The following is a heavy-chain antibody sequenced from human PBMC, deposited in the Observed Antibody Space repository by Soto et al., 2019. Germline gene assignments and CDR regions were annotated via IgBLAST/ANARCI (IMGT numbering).Heavy chain of an antibody. V-gene: IGHV3-53*01. CDR3: ARDREPDGIWTFDS. D-gene: IGHD3-9*01. Sequence: GGSLRLSCEASGFIFSNAWMTWVRQAPGRGLEWVAESFSSGGTQYADSVKGRFTISRDNSRNMVFLQMNGLRVEDTALYYCARDREPDGIWTFDSWGQGALVTVSS. J-gene: IGHJ4*02. CDR1: GFIFSNAW. CDR2: SFSSGGT.